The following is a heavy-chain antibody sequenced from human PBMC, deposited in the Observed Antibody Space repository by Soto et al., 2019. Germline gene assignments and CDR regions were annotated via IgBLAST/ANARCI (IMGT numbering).Heavy chain of an antibody. CDR3: ARAMVVTQNWFDP. Sequence: SETLSLTCTVSGGSISTNTYYWSWIRQPPGKGLEWIGYIYYSGSTYYNPSLKSRVTISVDTSKNQFSLKLSSVTAADTAVYYCARAMVVTQNWFDPWGQGTLVTVSS. D-gene: IGHD2-21*02. CDR2: IYYSGST. CDR1: GGSISTNTYY. V-gene: IGHV4-30-4*01. J-gene: IGHJ5*02.